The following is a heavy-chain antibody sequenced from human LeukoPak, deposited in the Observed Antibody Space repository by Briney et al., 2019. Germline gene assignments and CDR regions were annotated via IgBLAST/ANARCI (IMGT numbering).Heavy chain of an antibody. CDR2: ISYDGSNK. J-gene: IGHJ6*02. CDR3: ARDEYYDFWSGYYPVSGYYYGMDV. D-gene: IGHD3-3*01. Sequence: GGSLRLSCAASGFTFSSYAMHWVRQAPGKGLEWVAVISYDGSNKYYADSVKGRFTISRDNSKNTLYLQMNSLRAEDTAVYYCARDEYYDFWSGYYPVSGYYYGMDVWGQGTTVTVPS. CDR1: GFTFSSYA. V-gene: IGHV3-30-3*01.